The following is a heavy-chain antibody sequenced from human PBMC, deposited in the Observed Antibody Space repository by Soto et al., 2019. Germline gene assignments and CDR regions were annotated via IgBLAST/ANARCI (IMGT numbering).Heavy chain of an antibody. J-gene: IGHJ4*02. D-gene: IGHD6-19*01. Sequence: EVQLVESGGGLVQPGGSLSLSCAASEFTFSNYRMSWVRQAPGKGPEWVANISPDGSERDYVDSVRDRFTVSRDNAKKARYLQRNSQRVEDTAVYYGTREGEPYRRGCRNCGAYDYWGQGTLVTVSS. V-gene: IGHV3-7*01. CDR1: EFTFSNYR. CDR2: ISPDGSER. CDR3: TREGEPYRRGCRNCGAYDY.